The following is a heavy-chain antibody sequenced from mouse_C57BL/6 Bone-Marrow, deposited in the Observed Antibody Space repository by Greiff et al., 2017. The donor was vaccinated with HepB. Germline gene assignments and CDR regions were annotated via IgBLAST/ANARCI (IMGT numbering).Heavy chain of an antibody. J-gene: IGHJ3*01. CDR2: ISYDGSN. V-gene: IGHV3-6*01. D-gene: IGHD2-4*01. CDR3: ARGGYDYDGAWFAY. Sequence: EVQLVESGPGLVKPSQSLSLTCSVTGYSITSGYYWNWIRQFPGNKLEWMGYISYDGSNNYNPSLKNRISITRDTSKNQFFLKLNSVTTEDTATYYCARGGYDYDGAWFAYWGQGTLVTVSA. CDR1: GYSITSGYY.